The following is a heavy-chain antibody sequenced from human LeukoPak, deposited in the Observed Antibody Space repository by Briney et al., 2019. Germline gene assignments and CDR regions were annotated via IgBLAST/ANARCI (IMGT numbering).Heavy chain of an antibody. D-gene: IGHD3-10*01. CDR1: GVSITTYY. CDR3: ARAGSHYYGSPFDY. J-gene: IGHJ4*02. V-gene: IGHV4-59*01. CDR2: IYYSGNT. Sequence: PSETLSLTCTVSGVSITTYYWSWIRQPPGKGLEWIGFIYYSGNTNYNPSLKSRVTISVDTSKNQFSLKLSSVTAADTAVYYCARAGSHYYGSPFDYWGQGTLVTVSS.